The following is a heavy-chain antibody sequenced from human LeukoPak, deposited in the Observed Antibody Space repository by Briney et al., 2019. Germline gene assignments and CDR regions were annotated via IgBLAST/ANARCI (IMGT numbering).Heavy chain of an antibody. CDR3: ARHGSAWSFDY. D-gene: IGHD6-19*01. V-gene: IGHV4-59*08. CDR2: IDYTGST. J-gene: IGHJ4*02. CDR1: GASISSYY. Sequence: SETLSLTCTVSGASISSYYWSWIRQPPGKGLEWIAYIDYTGSTNYNPSLKSRVTISVDTSKNRFSLKLTSVTAADTAVYYCARHGSAWSFDYWGQGTLVTVSS.